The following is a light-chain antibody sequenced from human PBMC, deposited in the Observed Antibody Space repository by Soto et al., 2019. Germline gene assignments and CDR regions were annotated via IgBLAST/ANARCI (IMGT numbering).Light chain of an antibody. Sequence: QSALTQPASVSGSPGQSITISCTGTSSDVGGYTYVSCYQQHPGKAPKLMIYDVSNRPSGVSNRFSGSKSGNTASLTISGHQAEDEAAYYCSSYTSCSTLVFGGGPDLTVL. J-gene: IGLJ2*01. CDR3: SSYTSCSTLV. V-gene: IGLV2-14*01. CDR1: SSDVGGYTY. CDR2: DVS.